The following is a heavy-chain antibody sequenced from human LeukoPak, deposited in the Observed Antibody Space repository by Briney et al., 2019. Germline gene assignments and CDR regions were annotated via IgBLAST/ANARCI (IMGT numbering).Heavy chain of an antibody. D-gene: IGHD3-10*01. V-gene: IGHV3-48*03. CDR1: GFTFSSYE. J-gene: IGHJ4*02. Sequence: GGSLRLSCAASGFTFSSYEMNWVRQAPGKGLEWVSYISSSGSTIYYADSVKGRFTISRDNAKNSLYLQMNSLRAEDTAVYYCASGGLGELSHDYWGQGTLVTVSS. CDR2: ISSSGSTI. CDR3: ASGGLGELSHDY.